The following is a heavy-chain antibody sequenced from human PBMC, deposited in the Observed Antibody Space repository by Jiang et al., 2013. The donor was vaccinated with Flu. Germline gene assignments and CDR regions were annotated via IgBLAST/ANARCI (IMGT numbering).Heavy chain of an antibody. D-gene: IGHD1/OR15-1a*01. Sequence: GVVQPGRSLRLSCAASGFTFSSYGMHWVRQAPGKGLEWVAVISYDGSNKYYADSVKGRFTISRDNSKNTLYLQMNSLRAEDTAVYYCAKNNPQFSHFGGMDVWGQGTTVTVSS. CDR3: AKNNPQFSHFGGMDV. J-gene: IGHJ6*02. CDR1: GFTFSSYG. V-gene: IGHV3-30*18. CDR2: ISYDGSNK.